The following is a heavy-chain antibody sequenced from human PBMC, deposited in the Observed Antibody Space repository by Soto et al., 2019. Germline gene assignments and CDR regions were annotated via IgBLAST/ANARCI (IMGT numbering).Heavy chain of an antibody. CDR1: GGSFSGYY. V-gene: IGHV4-34*01. D-gene: IGHD4-17*01. Sequence: PSETLSLTCAVYGGSFSGYYWSWIRQPPGKGLEWIGEINHSGSTNYNPSLKSRVTISVDTSKNQFSLKLSSVTAADTAVYYCARGAHDYGDYTATYYGMDVWGQGTTVTVSS. CDR3: ARGAHDYGDYTATYYGMDV. J-gene: IGHJ6*02. CDR2: INHSGST.